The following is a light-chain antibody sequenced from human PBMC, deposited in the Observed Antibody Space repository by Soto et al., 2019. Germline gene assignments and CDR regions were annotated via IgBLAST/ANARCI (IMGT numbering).Light chain of an antibody. CDR3: QEYEALPPT. J-gene: IGKJ2*01. Sequence: DIQMTQSPSSLSASVGDRVTITCQANQDIDKFLNWYQQKPGKAHKLLIYDASNVESGVPPRFTGSATRTEFSLSASSLQPEDVATYFCQEYEALPPTFGQGTKLEI. V-gene: IGKV1-33*01. CDR2: DAS. CDR1: QDIDKF.